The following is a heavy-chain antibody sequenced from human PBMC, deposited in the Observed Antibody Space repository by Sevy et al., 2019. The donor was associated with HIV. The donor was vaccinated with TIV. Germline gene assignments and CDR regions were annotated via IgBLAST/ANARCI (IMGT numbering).Heavy chain of an antibody. CDR2: ISSSSSYK. Sequence: GGSLRLSCVASGLPFRIYSMNWVSQAPGKGLEWVSSISSSSSYKYYADSLKGRFTISRDNAKNSLYLQMNSLRAEDTAVYYCARESLDSTGYPFDYWGQGTLVTVSS. CDR1: GLPFRIYS. V-gene: IGHV3-21*01. CDR3: ARESLDSTGYPFDY. D-gene: IGHD3-22*01. J-gene: IGHJ4*02.